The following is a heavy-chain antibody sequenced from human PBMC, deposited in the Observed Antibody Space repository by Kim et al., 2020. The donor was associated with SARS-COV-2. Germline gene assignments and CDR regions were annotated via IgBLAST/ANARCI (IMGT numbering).Heavy chain of an antibody. D-gene: IGHD1-26*01. CDR1: GGSISRSNSH. Sequence: SETLSLTCTVSGGSISRSNSHWVWIRQPPGKGLEWIGSVYDSGSTFYNPSLKSRVTISVDTTENQLSLKLTSVTAADTAVYYCARLEINGIGGMGWFDP. CDR3: ARLEINGIGGMGWFDP. V-gene: IGHV4-39*01. CDR2: VYDSGST. J-gene: IGHJ5*02.